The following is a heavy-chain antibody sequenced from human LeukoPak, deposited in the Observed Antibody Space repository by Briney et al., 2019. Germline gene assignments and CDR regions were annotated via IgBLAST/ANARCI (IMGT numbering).Heavy chain of an antibody. D-gene: IGHD2/OR15-2a*01. V-gene: IGHV1-2*02. CDR3: ARADRYYNFYYHYYMDV. Sequence: ASVKVSCKASGYTFTGYYMHWVRQAPGQGLEWMGWINPNSGGTNYAQKFQGRVTMTRDTSISTAYMELSRLRSDDTAVYYCARADRYYNFYYHYYMDVWGKGTTVTVSS. CDR1: GYTFTGYY. J-gene: IGHJ6*03. CDR2: INPNSGGT.